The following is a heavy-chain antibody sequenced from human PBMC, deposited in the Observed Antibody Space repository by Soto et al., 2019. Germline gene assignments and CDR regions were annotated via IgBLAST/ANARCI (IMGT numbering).Heavy chain of an antibody. CDR3: ARAAVVAATWPWLSY. CDR1: GFTFSSYG. V-gene: IGHV3-33*01. CDR2: IWYDGSNK. D-gene: IGHD2-15*01. Sequence: PGGSLRLSCAASGFTFSSYGMHWVRQAPGKGLEWVAVIWYDGSNKYYADSVKGRFTISRDNSKNTLYLQMNSLRAEDTAVYYCARAAVVAATWPWLSYWGQGTLVTVSS. J-gene: IGHJ4*02.